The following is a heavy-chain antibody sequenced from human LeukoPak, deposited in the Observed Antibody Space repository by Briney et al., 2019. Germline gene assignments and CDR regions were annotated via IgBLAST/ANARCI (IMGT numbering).Heavy chain of an antibody. V-gene: IGHV4-59*01. Sequence: SETLSLTCTVSGGSISSYYWTWIRQPPGKGLEWIGYIYYSGTTYYNPSLKSRVTISLDTSKNKFSLNLTSVNVADTAVYYCARLTGSSSWYYFDYWGQGTLVTVSS. CDR1: GGSISSYY. CDR2: IYYSGTT. CDR3: ARLTGSSSWYYFDY. J-gene: IGHJ4*02. D-gene: IGHD6-13*01.